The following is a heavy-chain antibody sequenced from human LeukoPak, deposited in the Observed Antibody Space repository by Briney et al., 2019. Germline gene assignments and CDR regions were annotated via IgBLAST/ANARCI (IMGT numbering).Heavy chain of an antibody. CDR3: VRDNGGEHL. V-gene: IGHV3-74*01. CDR1: GYTFGSYW. D-gene: IGHD3-16*01. J-gene: IGHJ4*02. CDR2: INNDGSST. Sequence: GGSLRLSCAASGYTFGSYWMYWVRQAPGKGLVWVSRINNDGSSTIYADSVKGRFTISRDSAKNTLYLQMNSLRDDDTAVYYCVRDNGGEHLWGQGTLVTVSS.